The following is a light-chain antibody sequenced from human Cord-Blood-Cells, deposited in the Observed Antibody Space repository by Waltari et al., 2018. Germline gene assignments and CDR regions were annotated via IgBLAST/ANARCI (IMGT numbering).Light chain of an antibody. CDR2: GKN. J-gene: IGLJ3*02. CDR1: SLRSYY. Sequence: SSELTQDPAVSVALGPTVRITCPGVSLRSYYASWYQQKPGQAPVLVIYGKNNRPSGIPDRFSGSSSGNTASLTITGAQAEDEADYYCNTRDSSGNHLVFGGGTKLTVL. CDR3: NTRDSSGNHLV. V-gene: IGLV3-19*01.